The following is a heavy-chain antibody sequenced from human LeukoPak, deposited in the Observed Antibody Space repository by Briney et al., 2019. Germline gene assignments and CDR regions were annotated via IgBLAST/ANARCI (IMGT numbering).Heavy chain of an antibody. V-gene: IGHV3-30*02. CDR2: IRYDGSNK. CDR1: GFTFSSYG. Sequence: GGSLRLSCAASGFTFSSYGMHWVRQAPGKGLEWVAFIRYDGSNKYYADSVKGRFTISRDNSKNTLYLQMNSLRAEDTPVYYCAKDLGNYDILTGYDYWGKGTLVTVSS. CDR3: AKDLGNYDILTGYDY. D-gene: IGHD3-9*01. J-gene: IGHJ4*02.